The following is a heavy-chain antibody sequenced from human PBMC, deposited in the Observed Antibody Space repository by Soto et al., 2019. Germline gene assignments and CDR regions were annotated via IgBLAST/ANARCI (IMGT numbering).Heavy chain of an antibody. J-gene: IGHJ4*02. CDR1: VYRFINYW. CDR2: IDPSDSYT. D-gene: IGHD1-1*01. V-gene: IGHV5-10-1*03. CDR3: VRHGNGTPFYFDF. Sequence: EVQLVQSGAEVKQPGESLRLSCQGSVYRFINYWISWVRQMPGKGLEWVGRIDPSDSYTVYSPSFPGHVTISIDTAINTAFLEWRSLQASDTAMYYCVRHGNGTPFYFDFWGRGTLVPVSS.